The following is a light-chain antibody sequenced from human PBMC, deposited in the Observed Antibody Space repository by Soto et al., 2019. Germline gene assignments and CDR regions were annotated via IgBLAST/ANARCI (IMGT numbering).Light chain of an antibody. CDR2: AAS. Sequence: DIVLTQSPGTLSLSPGERATLSCRASQNVRNTYLAWYQQKAGQAPRLLIYAASSRATGIPDRFSGSGAGTDFSLTSTGLEPEDCAVYYCQQYGSAPDLITFGPGTKVDIK. V-gene: IGKV3-20*01. CDR1: QNVRNTY. J-gene: IGKJ3*01. CDR3: QQYGSAPDLIT.